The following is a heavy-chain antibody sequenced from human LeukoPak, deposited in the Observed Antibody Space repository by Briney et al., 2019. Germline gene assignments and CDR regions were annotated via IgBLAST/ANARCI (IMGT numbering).Heavy chain of an antibody. Sequence: SETLSLTCTVSGYSISGGDYWGWIRQPPGKGLEWIGSIYHSGRTYYNPSLKSRVTISVDTSKNQVSLILTSVTAADTAVYYCARVPSDDGFWSGLPYFDYWGQGNLVTVSS. J-gene: IGHJ4*02. D-gene: IGHD3-3*01. CDR2: IYHSGRT. V-gene: IGHV4-38-2*02. CDR3: ARVPSDDGFWSGLPYFDY. CDR1: GYSISGGDY.